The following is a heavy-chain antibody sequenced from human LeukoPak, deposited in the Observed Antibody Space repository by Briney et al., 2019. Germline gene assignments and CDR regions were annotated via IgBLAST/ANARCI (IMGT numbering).Heavy chain of an antibody. CDR3: VRRGYSYGFDY. V-gene: IGHV3-64D*09. J-gene: IGHJ4*02. D-gene: IGHD5-18*01. CDR2: ISSNGGST. CDR1: GFAFSSSP. Sequence: PGGSLRLSCSASGFAFSSSPVHWVRQAPGKGLEYVSTISSNGGSTFYADSVKGRFTISRDSSRNTLYLQMSSLRAEDTAVYYCVRRGYSYGFDYWGQGTLVTVSS.